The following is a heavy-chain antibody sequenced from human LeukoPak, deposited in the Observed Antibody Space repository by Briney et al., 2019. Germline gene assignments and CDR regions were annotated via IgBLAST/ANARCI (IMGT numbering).Heavy chain of an antibody. J-gene: IGHJ4*02. V-gene: IGHV1-18*01. CDR2: ISTYNGGT. CDR1: GYIFTDYH. CDR3: ARGGPGFGYFDH. D-gene: IGHD3-16*01. Sequence: ASVKVSCKTSGYIFTDYHINWLRQAPGQGLEWIGWISTYNGGTKFLQKFQGRVTLTTDTSTTTGYMELRSLTSDDTAVYYCARGGPGFGYFDHWGQGTVVTVSS.